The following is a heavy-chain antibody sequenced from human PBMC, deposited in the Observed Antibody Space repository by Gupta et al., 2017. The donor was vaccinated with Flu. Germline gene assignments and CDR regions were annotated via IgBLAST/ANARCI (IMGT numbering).Heavy chain of an antibody. CDR2: IWLDGSYK. Sequence: YGMHWVRQAPGKGLEWVAVIWLDGSYKYYADSGKGRFTISRDNSKRALYLQMSSLKGEDTAIYFCARAKEVENYSSGMDVWVQGTTVTVPS. CDR1: YG. CDR3: ARAKEVENYSSGMDV. J-gene: IGHJ6*02. V-gene: IGHV3-33*01. D-gene: IGHD1-1*01.